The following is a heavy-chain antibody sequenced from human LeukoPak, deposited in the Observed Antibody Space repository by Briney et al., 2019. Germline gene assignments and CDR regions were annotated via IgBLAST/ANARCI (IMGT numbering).Heavy chain of an antibody. J-gene: IGHJ4*02. CDR3: ARSYTAMVRSLVY. Sequence: GGSLSLSCAASGFTVSSNYMSWVRQAPGKGLEWVSVIYSGGSTYYADSVKGRFTISRDNSKNTLYLQMNSLRAEDTAVYYCARSYTAMVRSLVYWGQGTLVTVSS. CDR2: IYSGGST. CDR1: GFTVSSNY. D-gene: IGHD5-18*01. V-gene: IGHV3-53*01.